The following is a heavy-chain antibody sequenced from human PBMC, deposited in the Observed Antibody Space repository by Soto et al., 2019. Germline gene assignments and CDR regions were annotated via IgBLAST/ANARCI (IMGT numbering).Heavy chain of an antibody. CDR2: IYYSGST. CDR3: ARDPFSVHYS. J-gene: IGHJ4*02. Sequence: SETLSLTCTVSGGSISSSSYYWGWIRQPPGKGLEWIGSIYYSGSTYYNPSLKSRVTISVDTSKNQFSLKLSSVTAADTAVYYCARDPFSVHYSWGQGALVTSPQ. V-gene: IGHV4-39*07. CDR1: GGSISSSSYY.